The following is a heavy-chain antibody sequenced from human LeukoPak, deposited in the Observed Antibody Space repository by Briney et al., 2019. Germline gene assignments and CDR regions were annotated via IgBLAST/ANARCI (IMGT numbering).Heavy chain of an antibody. Sequence: SVKVSCKASGFTFTSSAVQWVRQARGQRLEWIGWIVVGSGDTNCAQKFQERVTITRDMSTSLVYMELSSLRSEDTAVYYCAAEAAYYYDSRDAFDVWGQGTMVTVSS. J-gene: IGHJ3*01. CDR1: GFTFTSSA. D-gene: IGHD3-22*01. CDR2: IVVGSGDT. CDR3: AAEAAYYYDSRDAFDV. V-gene: IGHV1-58*01.